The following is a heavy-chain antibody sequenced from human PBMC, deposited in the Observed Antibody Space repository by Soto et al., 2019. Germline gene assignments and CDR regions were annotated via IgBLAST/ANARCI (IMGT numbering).Heavy chain of an antibody. D-gene: IGHD1-26*01. Sequence: GGSLRLSCAASGFTFSSYGMHWVRQAPGKGLEWVAVISYDGSNKYYADSVKGRFTISRDNSKNTLYLQMNSLRAEDTAVYYCAFSFGSGSSHFDYWGQGTLVTVSS. CDR1: GFTFSSYG. V-gene: IGHV3-30*03. CDR2: ISYDGSNK. J-gene: IGHJ4*02. CDR3: AFSFGSGSSHFDY.